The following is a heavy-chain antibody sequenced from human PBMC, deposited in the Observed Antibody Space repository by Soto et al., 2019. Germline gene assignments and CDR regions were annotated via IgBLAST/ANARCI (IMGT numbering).Heavy chain of an antibody. D-gene: IGHD3-9*01. CDR3: ARDHYDILTGYVLARAFDI. CDR2: IKQDGSEK. J-gene: IGHJ3*02. CDR1: WFTFCSYL. V-gene: IGHV3-7*04. Sequence: SGGSPGLSFAAPWFTFCSYLVSWVRQGPGEGGGWVANIKQDGSEKYYVDSVKGRFTISRDNAKNSLYLQMNSLRAEDTAVYYCARDHYDILTGYVLARAFDIWGQGTMVTVSS.